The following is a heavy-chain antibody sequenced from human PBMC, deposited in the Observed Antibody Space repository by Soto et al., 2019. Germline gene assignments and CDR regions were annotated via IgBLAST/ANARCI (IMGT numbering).Heavy chain of an antibody. D-gene: IGHD1-7*01. CDR1: GFTFSSYD. V-gene: IGHV3-64*01. CDR2: ISSNGGTT. CDR3: VRRVSGNYDY. Sequence: EVQLAESGGGMVQPGGSLRLSCVASGFTFSSYDIHWVRQAPGKGLEYVSSISSNGGTTYYGNSVKGRFTISRDNSKNTLYLQMCSLRAEDMAVYYCVRRVSGNYDYWGQGTLVTVSS. J-gene: IGHJ4*02.